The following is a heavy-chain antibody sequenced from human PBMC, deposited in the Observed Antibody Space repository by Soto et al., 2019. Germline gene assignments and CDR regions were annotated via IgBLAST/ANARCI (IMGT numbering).Heavy chain of an antibody. CDR3: AANSLGGGSQGDV. J-gene: IGHJ6*02. Sequence: QVRLAQSGAEVNKPGSSVKVSCKASGDTFSSYSISWVRQAPGQGLEWMGGIVPIFGTTVYAPRLQGRLTITADGPTSTSYMELSGLTFEDTAVYYCAANSLGGGSQGDVWGQGTTVTVSS. CDR1: GDTFSSYS. CDR2: IVPIFGTT. D-gene: IGHD3-10*01. V-gene: IGHV1-69*01.